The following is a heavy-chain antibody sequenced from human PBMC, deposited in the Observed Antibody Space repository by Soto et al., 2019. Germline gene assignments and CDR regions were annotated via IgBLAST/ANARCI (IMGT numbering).Heavy chain of an antibody. V-gene: IGHV3-21*01. CDR3: ARDRGRPGMVASNLEPDYYYYGMDV. J-gene: IGHJ6*04. CDR2: ISSSSSYI. D-gene: IGHD5-12*01. Sequence: PGGSLRLSCAASGFTFSSYSMNWVRQAPGKGLEWVSSISSSSSYIYYADSVKGRFTISRDNAKNSLYLQMNSLRAEDTAVYYCARDRGRPGMVASNLEPDYYYYGMDVSGEGATVTVYS. CDR1: GFTFSSYS.